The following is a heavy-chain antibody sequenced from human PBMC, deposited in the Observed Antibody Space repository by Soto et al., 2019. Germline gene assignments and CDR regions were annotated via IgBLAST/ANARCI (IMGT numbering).Heavy chain of an antibody. CDR2: ISYDGSNK. J-gene: IGHJ4*02. Sequence: QVQLVESGGGVVQPGRSLRLSCAASGFTFSSYGMHWVRQAPGKGLEWVAVISYDGSNKYYADSVKGRFTISRDNSKNTLYLQMNSLRAEDTAVYYCAKSLRGGLFDYWGQGTLVTVSS. D-gene: IGHD3-10*01. CDR3: AKSLRGGLFDY. CDR1: GFTFSSYG. V-gene: IGHV3-30*18.